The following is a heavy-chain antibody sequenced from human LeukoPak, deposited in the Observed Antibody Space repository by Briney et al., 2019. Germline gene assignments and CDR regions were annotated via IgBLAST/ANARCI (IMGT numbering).Heavy chain of an antibody. CDR2: ITGNGGPT. CDR1: GLGIGKYA. J-gene: IGHJ3*01. CDR3: PQAPNGDYIGAFDG. Sequence: GGSLRLSGVGCGLGIGKYARTWVGKAPGKGLEWVSSITGNGGPTQYADSVRGRLTVSREHSRSTVFVPMESLRAEDTAVYYCPQAPNGDYIGAFDGWGHGTMVTVYS. D-gene: IGHD2-8*01. V-gene: IGHV3-23*01.